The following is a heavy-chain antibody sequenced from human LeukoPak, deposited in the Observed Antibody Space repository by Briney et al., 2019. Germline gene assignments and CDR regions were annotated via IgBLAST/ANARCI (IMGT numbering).Heavy chain of an antibody. V-gene: IGHV3-30-3*01. D-gene: IGHD1-26*01. CDR2: ISDDGINA. Sequence: PGGSLRLSCAASGFTFKSYTMHWVRQAPGKGLQWVAAISDDGINAYYSDSAKGRLTISRDNSNNTLYLQMNSLRAEDTAVYFCAKQSNNHYYQKASDYWGQGTLVTVSS. J-gene: IGHJ4*02. CDR1: GFTFKSYT. CDR3: AKQSNNHYYQKASDY.